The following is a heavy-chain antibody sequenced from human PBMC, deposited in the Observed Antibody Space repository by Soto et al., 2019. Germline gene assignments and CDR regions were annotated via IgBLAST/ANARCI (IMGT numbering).Heavy chain of an antibody. CDR1: GFTFDDST. D-gene: IGHD6-6*01. J-gene: IGHJ4*02. V-gene: IGHV3-43*01. CDR3: AKPSQSVSSALLDS. CDR2: ITWDGSST. Sequence: GGSLRLSCAASGFTFDDSTMHWVRQAPGKGLEWVSFITWDGSSTYYADSVKGRFTISRDNTKSSLYPQMNSLRAEDTALYYCAKPSQSVSSALLDSWGPGTLVTVSS.